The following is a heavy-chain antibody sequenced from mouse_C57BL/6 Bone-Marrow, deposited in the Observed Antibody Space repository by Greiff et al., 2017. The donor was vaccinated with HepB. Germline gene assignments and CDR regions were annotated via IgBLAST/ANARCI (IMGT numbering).Heavy chain of an antibody. CDR2: ISDGGSYT. CDR3: ASQLYFDY. J-gene: IGHJ2*01. CDR1: GFTFSSYA. V-gene: IGHV5-4*03. D-gene: IGHD4-1*02. Sequence: EVMLVESGGGLVKPGGSLKLSCAASGFTFSSYAMSWVRQTPEKRLEWVATISDGGSYTYYPDNVKGRFTISRDNAKNNLYLQMSHLKSEDTAMYYCASQLYFDYWGQGTTLTVSS.